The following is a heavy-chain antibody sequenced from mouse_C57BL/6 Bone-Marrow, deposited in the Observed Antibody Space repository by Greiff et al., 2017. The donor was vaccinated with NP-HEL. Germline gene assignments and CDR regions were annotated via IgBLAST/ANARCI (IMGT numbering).Heavy chain of an antibody. CDR1: GYTFTSYW. Sequence: QVQLKESGAELVKPGASVKLSCKASGYTFTSYWMHWVKQRPGRGLEWIGRFDPNSGGTKYNEKFKSKATLTVDKPSSTAYMQLSSLTSEDSAVYYCARPNYYGSSYDPFAYWGQGTLVTVSA. CDR2: FDPNSGGT. V-gene: IGHV1-72*01. CDR3: ARPNYYGSSYDPFAY. D-gene: IGHD1-1*01. J-gene: IGHJ3*01.